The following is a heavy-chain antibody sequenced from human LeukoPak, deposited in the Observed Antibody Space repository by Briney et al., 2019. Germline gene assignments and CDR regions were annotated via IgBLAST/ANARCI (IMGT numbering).Heavy chain of an antibody. V-gene: IGHV1-69*04. J-gene: IGHJ3*02. CDR1: GGTFSSYA. CDR3: AREKFFSGSYAFDI. D-gene: IGHD1-26*01. CDR2: IIPILGIA. Sequence: ASVKVSCKASGGTFSSYAISWVRQAPGQGLEWMGRIIPILGIANYAQKFQGRVTITADKSTSTAYMELSSLRSEDTAVYYCAREKFFSGSYAFDIWGQETMVTVSS.